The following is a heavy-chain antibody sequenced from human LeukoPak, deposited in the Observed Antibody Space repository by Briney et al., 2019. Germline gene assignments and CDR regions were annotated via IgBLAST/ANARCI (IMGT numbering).Heavy chain of an antibody. CDR2: ISSSGSTI. V-gene: IGHV3-11*01. Sequence: GSLRLSCAASGFTVSSNYMSWIRQAPGKGLEWVSYISSSGSTIYYADSVKGRFTISRDNAKNSPYLQMNSLRAEDTAVYYCARDGGVATIAFDYWGQGTLVTVSS. D-gene: IGHD5-12*01. J-gene: IGHJ4*02. CDR3: ARDGGVATIAFDY. CDR1: GFTVSSNY.